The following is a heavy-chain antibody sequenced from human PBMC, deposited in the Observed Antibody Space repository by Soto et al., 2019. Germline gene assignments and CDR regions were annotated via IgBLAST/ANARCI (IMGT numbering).Heavy chain of an antibody. Sequence: GASVKVSCKASGYTFTSYYMHWVRQAPGQGLEWMGIINPSGGSTSYAQKFQGRVTMTRDTSTSTVYMELSSLRSEDTAVYYCARDSSTLGAGYYYSMDVWGQGTTVTVSS. V-gene: IGHV1-46*01. D-gene: IGHD3-16*01. J-gene: IGHJ6*02. CDR1: GYTFTSYY. CDR2: INPSGGST. CDR3: ARDSSTLGAGYYYSMDV.